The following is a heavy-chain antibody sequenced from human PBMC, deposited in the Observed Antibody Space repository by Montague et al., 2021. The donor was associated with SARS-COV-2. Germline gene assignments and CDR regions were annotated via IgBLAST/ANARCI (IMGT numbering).Heavy chain of an antibody. Sequence: SLRLSCAASGFTVSSNYMSWVRQAPEKGLEWVSVIYSGGSTYYADSVKGRFTISRHNSKNTLYLQMNSLRAEDTAVYYCARDLTYGSGRSYYYGMDVWGQGTTVTVSS. D-gene: IGHD3-10*01. CDR3: ARDLTYGSGRSYYYGMDV. V-gene: IGHV3-53*04. CDR1: GFTVSSNY. CDR2: IYSGGST. J-gene: IGHJ6*02.